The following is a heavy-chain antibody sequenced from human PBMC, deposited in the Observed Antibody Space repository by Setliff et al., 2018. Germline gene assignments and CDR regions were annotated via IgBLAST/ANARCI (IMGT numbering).Heavy chain of an antibody. D-gene: IGHD3-3*02. CDR1: GYTFTTYG. V-gene: IGHV1-18*01. J-gene: IGHJ4*02. CDR2: ISVYSGDA. Sequence: VASVKVSCKTSGYTFTTYGISWLRQAPGQGLEWMGWISVYSGDASYVQKFQGRVTMTADTSTSTVYMELRSLRSDDTAVYFCARDLTNHFWSAYWPFWGQGTLVTVSS. CDR3: ARDLTNHFWSAYWPF.